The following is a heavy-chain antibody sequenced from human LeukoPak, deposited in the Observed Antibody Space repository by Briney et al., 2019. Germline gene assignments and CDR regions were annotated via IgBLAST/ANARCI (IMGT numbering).Heavy chain of an antibody. CDR1: GDSISSRSYY. CDR2: ILNSGST. V-gene: IGHV4-31*03. J-gene: IGHJ5*02. D-gene: IGHD6-6*01. Sequence: PSETLSLTCSVSGDSISSRSYYWTWIRQHPEKGLEWIGYILNSGSTNYNPALKSRVTISVDTSKNHFSLKLTSVTAADTAIYYCARDVSSMFPNWFDPWGQGVLVIVSS. CDR3: ARDVSSMFPNWFDP.